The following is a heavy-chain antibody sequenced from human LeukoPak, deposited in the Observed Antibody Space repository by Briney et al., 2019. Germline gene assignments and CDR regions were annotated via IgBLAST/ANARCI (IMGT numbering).Heavy chain of an antibody. V-gene: IGHV3-33*06. D-gene: IGHD3-3*01. Sequence: GGSLRLSCAASGFTFSSYGMHWVRQAPGKGLEWVAVIWYDGSNKYYADSVKGRFTISRDNSKNTLYLQMNSLRAEDTAVYYCAKSESRITIFGVVIIPFDYRGQGTLVTVSS. CDR3: AKSESRITIFGVVIIPFDY. CDR2: IWYDGSNK. J-gene: IGHJ4*02. CDR1: GFTFSSYG.